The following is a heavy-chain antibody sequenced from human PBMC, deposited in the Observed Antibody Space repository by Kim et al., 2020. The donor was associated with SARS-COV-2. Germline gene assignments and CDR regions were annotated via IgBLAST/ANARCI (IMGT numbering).Heavy chain of an antibody. CDR1: GGSVSSGSYY. CDR2: IYYSGST. D-gene: IGHD3-3*01. J-gene: IGHJ4*02. V-gene: IGHV4-61*01. CDR3: ARGESARTDFWSGYYPGFDY. Sequence: SETLSLTCTVSGGSVSSGSYYWSWIRQPPGKGLEWIGYIYYSGSTNYNPSLKSRVTISVDTSKNQFSLKLSSVTAADTAVYYCARGESARTDFWSGYYPGFDYWGQGTLVTVSS.